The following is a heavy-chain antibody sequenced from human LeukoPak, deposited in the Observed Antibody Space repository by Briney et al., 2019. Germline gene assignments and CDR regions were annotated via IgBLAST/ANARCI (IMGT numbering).Heavy chain of an antibody. J-gene: IGHJ4*02. CDR3: AKNTYCRRNTCSYYFDY. V-gene: IGHV3-9*01. Sequence: GRSLRLSCEASGFTFDDYPMHWVRQAPGKGLEWVSGISWNSDTIVYADSVRGRFTISRDNAKNSLYLQMGSLGTEDTALYFCAKNTYCRRNTCSYYFDYWGQGALVIVSS. CDR1: GFTFDDYP. CDR2: ISWNSDTI. D-gene: IGHD2-2*01.